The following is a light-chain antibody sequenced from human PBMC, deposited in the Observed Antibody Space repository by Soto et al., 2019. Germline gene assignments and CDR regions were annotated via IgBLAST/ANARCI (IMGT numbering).Light chain of an antibody. J-gene: IGKJ3*01. CDR1: QGIRSY. CDR2: AAS. V-gene: IGKV1-9*01. Sequence: DIQLTQSPSFLSASVGDRVTITCRASQGIRSYLAWYQQKPGKAPKLLIYAASALQSGVPSRFSGSGFGTEFTLTLSRLEPEDFATYYCQQLNSYPLFTFGPGTKVDIK. CDR3: QQLNSYPLFT.